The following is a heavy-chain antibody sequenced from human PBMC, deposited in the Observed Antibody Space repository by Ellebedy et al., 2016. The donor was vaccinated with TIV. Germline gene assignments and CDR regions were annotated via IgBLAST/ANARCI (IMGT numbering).Heavy chain of an antibody. Sequence: SETLSLTXNVSGGSISGTYTSYYWGWVRQPPGKGLEWIGSIYDSGRTHYNPSLKSRVTISVDTSKNQFSLKLNSVTAADTAVYYCAGGYINGWYVYWGLGTLVAVSS. D-gene: IGHD6-19*01. CDR3: AGGYINGWYVY. CDR2: IYDSGRT. J-gene: IGHJ4*02. V-gene: IGHV4-39*07. CDR1: GGSISGTYTSYY.